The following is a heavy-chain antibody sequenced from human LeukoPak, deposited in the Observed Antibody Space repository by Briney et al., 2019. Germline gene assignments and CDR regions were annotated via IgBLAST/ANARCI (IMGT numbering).Heavy chain of an antibody. J-gene: IGHJ4*02. V-gene: IGHV3-23*01. Sequence: GGSLRLSCAASGFTFSSYAMSWVRQAPGKGLEWVSLISGSGGSTYFADSVKGRFTISRDNSKNTLYLQMNSLRVEDTAVYYCAKSRLLRYYFDSWGQGTLVTVSS. CDR1: GFTFSSYA. D-gene: IGHD4-23*01. CDR3: AKSRLLRYYFDS. CDR2: ISGSGGST.